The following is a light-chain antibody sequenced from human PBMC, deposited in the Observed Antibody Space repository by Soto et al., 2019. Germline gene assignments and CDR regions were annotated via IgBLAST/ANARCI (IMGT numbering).Light chain of an antibody. V-gene: IGKV3-20*01. CDR1: QSVSSSY. CDR3: QQYGSPPLT. CDR2: GAS. Sequence: EIVLTQSPGTLSLSPGEIATLSCRASQSVSSSYLAWYQQKPGQAPRLLIYGASSRATGIPDRFSDSGSGTDFTLTISRLEAEDFAVYYCQQYGSPPLTFDGGTNVEIK. J-gene: IGKJ4*01.